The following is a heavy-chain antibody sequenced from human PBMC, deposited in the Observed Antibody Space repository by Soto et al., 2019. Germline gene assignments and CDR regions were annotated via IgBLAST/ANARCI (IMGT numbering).Heavy chain of an antibody. CDR1: GFTFDDYA. V-gene: IGHV3-9*01. D-gene: IGHD2-2*01. CDR2: ISWNSGSI. Sequence: GGSLRLSCAASGFTFDDYAMHWVRQAPGKGLEWVSGISWNSGSIGYADSVKGRFTISRDNAKNSLYLQMNSLRAEDTALYYCAKDNGVYCSSTSCFPYYFDYWGQGTLVTVSS. CDR3: AKDNGVYCSSTSCFPYYFDY. J-gene: IGHJ4*02.